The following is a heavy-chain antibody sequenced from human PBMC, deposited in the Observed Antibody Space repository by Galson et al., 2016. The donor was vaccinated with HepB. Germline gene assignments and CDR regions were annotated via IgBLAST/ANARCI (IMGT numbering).Heavy chain of an antibody. CDR3: VRTATSYSYGSRSLPEAFDI. Sequence: SLRLSCAASGFTFSNYWMSWVRQAPGKGLEWVANIKQDGSEKNYVDSVKGRFTISRDTAKNALYLQMNSLRAEDTAVYYCVRTATSYSYGSRSLPEAFDIWGQGTMVTVSS. J-gene: IGHJ3*02. V-gene: IGHV3-7*01. CDR1: GFTFSNYW. D-gene: IGHD3-10*01. CDR2: IKQDGSEK.